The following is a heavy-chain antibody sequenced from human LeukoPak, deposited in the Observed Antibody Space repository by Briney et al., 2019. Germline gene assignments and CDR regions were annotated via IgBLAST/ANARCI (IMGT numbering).Heavy chain of an antibody. V-gene: IGHV1-2*02. D-gene: IGHD2-15*01. CDR3: FPWAATLVVY. Sequence: ASVTVSCKASGYTFTGYYMHWVRQAPGQGLEWMGWINPNSGGTNYAQKFQGRVTMTRDTSISTAYMELSRLRSDDTAVYYCFPWAATLVVYWGQGTLVTVSS. J-gene: IGHJ4*02. CDR1: GYTFTGYY. CDR2: INPNSGGT.